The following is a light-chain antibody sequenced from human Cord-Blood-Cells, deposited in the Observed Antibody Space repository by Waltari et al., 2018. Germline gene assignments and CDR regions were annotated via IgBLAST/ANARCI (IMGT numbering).Light chain of an antibody. J-gene: IGKJ3*01. Sequence: DIQMTQSPSSLSASVGERVPITCRASQSISSYLNWYQQKPGKAPKLLIYAASSLQSGVPSRFSGSGSGTDFTLTISSLQPEDFATYYCQQSYSTPGGTFGPGTKVDIK. CDR1: QSISSY. V-gene: IGKV1-39*01. CDR2: AAS. CDR3: QQSYSTPGGT.